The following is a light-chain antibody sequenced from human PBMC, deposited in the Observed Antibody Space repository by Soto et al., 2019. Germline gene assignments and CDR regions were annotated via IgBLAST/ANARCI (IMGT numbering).Light chain of an antibody. CDR2: AAS. J-gene: IGKJ4*01. V-gene: IGKV3D-20*02. CDR1: QSVSATH. CDR3: HQRRQWPLT. Sequence: EFVLTQSPGTLSLSPGERATLSCRASQSVSATHLGWYQQKPGRAPRLLISAASSRATGIPARFSGSGSGTDFTLTISSLESEDFAVYYCHQRRQWPLTFGGGTKVDIK.